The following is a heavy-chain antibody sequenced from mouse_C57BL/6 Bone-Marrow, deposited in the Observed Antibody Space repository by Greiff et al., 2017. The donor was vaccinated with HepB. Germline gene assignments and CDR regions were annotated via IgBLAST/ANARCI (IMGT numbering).Heavy chain of an antibody. Sequence: EVMLVESGGGLVQPGGSLKLSCAASGFTFSDYGMAWVRQAPRKGPEWVAFISNLAYSIYYADTVTGRFTISRENAKNTLYLEMSSLRSEDTAMYYCARHVTPYYAMDYWGQGTSVTVSS. CDR1: GFTFSDYG. V-gene: IGHV5-15*04. CDR3: ARHVTPYYAMDY. CDR2: ISNLAYSI. J-gene: IGHJ4*01.